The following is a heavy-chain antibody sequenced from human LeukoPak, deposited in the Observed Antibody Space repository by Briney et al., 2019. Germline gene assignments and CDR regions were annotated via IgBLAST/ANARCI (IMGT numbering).Heavy chain of an antibody. Sequence: SETLSLTCTVSGGSISSGAYYWSWIRQPPGKGLEWIGYIYYSGSTYYNPSLKSRVTISLDTSKNQFSLKLSSVTAADTAVYYCAREGLGRWTTFDYWGQGTLVTVSS. J-gene: IGHJ4*02. V-gene: IGHV4-30-4*08. CDR1: GGSISSGAYY. D-gene: IGHD4-23*01. CDR2: IYYSGST. CDR3: AREGLGRWTTFDY.